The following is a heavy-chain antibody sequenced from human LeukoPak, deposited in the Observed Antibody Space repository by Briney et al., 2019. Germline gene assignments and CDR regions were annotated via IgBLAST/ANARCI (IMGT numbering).Heavy chain of an antibody. D-gene: IGHD3-3*01. CDR2: IDNSGTYI. Sequence: GGSLRLSCATSGFTISSYEMNWVRQAPGKGLEWVSSIDNSGTYIYYADSVKGRFTISRDNSKNSLYLQMNSLRAEDTAVYYCAKSSDFWSGYYGEYGLDYWGQGTLVTVSS. J-gene: IGHJ4*02. V-gene: IGHV3-21*04. CDR3: AKSSDFWSGYYGEYGLDY. CDR1: GFTISSYE.